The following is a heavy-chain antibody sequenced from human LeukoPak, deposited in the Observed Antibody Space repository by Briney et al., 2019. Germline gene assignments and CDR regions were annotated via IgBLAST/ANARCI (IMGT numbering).Heavy chain of an antibody. D-gene: IGHD1-1*01. V-gene: IGHV1-24*01. J-gene: IGHJ4*02. CDR2: FDPEDGET. CDR1: VYTRTELS. Sequence: ASVKVSCKVSVYTRTELSMHWVRQAPGKGLEWMGGFDPEDGETIYAQKFQGRVTMTEDTSTDKAYMELSSLRSEDTAVYYCATEELERGWAYFDYWGQGTLVTVSS. CDR3: ATEELERGWAYFDY.